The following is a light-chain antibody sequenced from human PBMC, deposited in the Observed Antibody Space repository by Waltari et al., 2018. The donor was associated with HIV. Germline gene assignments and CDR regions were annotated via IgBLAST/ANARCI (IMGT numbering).Light chain of an antibody. CDR3: QQATTFPHT. Sequence: IQMTQSPSYVSQSVGGGVSSRCRASQNIGRSLAWYQLKPGKAPKLVVYEASRLNDGVPARFHGTGSRSNFTLDINNLQSEDFATYVCQQATTFPHTFG. J-gene: IGKJ2*01. CDR1: QNIGRS. CDR2: EAS. V-gene: IGKV1-12*01.